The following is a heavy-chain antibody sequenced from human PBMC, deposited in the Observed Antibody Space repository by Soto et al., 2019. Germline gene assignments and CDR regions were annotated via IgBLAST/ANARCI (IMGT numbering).Heavy chain of an antibody. D-gene: IGHD1-1*01. CDR1: GFTFNSYS. CDR2: ISSSSGTI. CDR3: ASYNWNDVKDFDF. V-gene: IGHV3-48*01. Sequence: GGSLRLSCGASGFTFNSYSMNWVRQAPGKGLEWVSYISSSSGTIYYADSLKGRFTVSRDNAKNSLFLQMHSLRAEDTAVYYCASYNWNDVKDFDFWGQGTMVTVSS. J-gene: IGHJ3*01.